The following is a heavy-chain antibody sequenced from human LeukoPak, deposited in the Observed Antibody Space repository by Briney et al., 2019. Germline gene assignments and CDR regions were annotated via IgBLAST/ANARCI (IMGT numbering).Heavy chain of an antibody. CDR3: ARVGSGWQKGFDY. CDR2: TYYRSKWYH. CDR1: GDSVSSNSAA. J-gene: IGHJ4*02. Sequence: SKTLSLTCAISGDSVSSNSAAWNWIRQSPSRDLEWLGRTYYRSKWYHDYAVSVKSRIIINPDTSKNQFSLQLNSVTPEDTAVYYCARVGSGWQKGFDYWGQGTLVTVSS. V-gene: IGHV6-1*01. D-gene: IGHD6-19*01.